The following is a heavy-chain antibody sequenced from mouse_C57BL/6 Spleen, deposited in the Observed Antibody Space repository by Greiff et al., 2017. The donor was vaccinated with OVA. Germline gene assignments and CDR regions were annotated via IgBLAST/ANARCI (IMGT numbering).Heavy chain of an antibody. V-gene: IGHV6-3*01. CDR2: IRLKSDNYAT. Sequence: EVKVVESGGGLVQPGGSMKLSCVASGFTFSNYWMNWVRQSPEKGLEWVAQIRLKSDNYATHYAESVKGRFTISRDDSKSSVYLQMNNLRAEDTGIYYCTGGGTAAYWGQGTTLTVSS. CDR3: TGGGTAAY. D-gene: IGHD3-3*01. CDR1: GFTFSNYW. J-gene: IGHJ2*01.